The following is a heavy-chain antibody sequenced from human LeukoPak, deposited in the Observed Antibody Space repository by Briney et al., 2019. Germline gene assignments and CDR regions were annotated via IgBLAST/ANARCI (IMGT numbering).Heavy chain of an antibody. Sequence: SETLSLTCTVSGGPISSGDYYWSWIRQPPGKGLEWIGYIYYSGSTYYNPSLKSRVTISVDTSKNQFSLKLSSVTAAATAVYYCARDGYSSSWGGIDYWGQGTLVTVSS. V-gene: IGHV4-30-4*08. CDR1: GGPISSGDYY. J-gene: IGHJ4*02. CDR2: IYYSGST. CDR3: ARDGYSSSWGGIDY. D-gene: IGHD6-13*01.